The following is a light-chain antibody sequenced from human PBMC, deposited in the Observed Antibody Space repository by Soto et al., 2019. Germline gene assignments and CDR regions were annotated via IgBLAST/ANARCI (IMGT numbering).Light chain of an antibody. CDR3: SSYGGSNNFVI. CDR1: SSDVGGYNY. V-gene: IGLV2-8*01. CDR2: EVS. Sequence: QSALTQPPSASGSPGQSVTISCTGTSSDVGGYNYVSWYQKHPGKAPKLMIYEVSQRPSGVPDRFSGSKSGNTASLTVSGLQAEDEGDYYCSSYGGSNNFVILGGGTKLTVL. J-gene: IGLJ2*01.